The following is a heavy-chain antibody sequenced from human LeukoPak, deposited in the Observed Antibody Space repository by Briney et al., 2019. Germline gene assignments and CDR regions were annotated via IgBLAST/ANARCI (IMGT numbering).Heavy chain of an antibody. J-gene: IGHJ5*02. CDR3: VRQLVS. V-gene: IGHV3-48*01. CDR2: ISSSSSSI. D-gene: IGHD1-1*01. CDR1: RLTFSSYS. Sequence: GGSLRLSCAASRLTFSSYSMNWVRQAPGKGLEWVSYISSSSSSIYYADSVKGRFTISRDNAKNSLHLQMNSLRVEDTAVYYCVRQLVSWGQGTLVTVSS.